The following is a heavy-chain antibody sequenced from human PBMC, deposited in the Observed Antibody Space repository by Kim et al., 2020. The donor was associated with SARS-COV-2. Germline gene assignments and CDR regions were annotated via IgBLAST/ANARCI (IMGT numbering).Heavy chain of an antibody. CDR3: AKCPGGLQFSIFYYCMDV. J-gene: IGHJ6*02. D-gene: IGHD5-12*01. Sequence: GGSLRLSCAASGFTFSSYGMHWVRQAPGKGLEWVAVITGDGSNTYYADSVKGRFTISRDNSKNTLYLQMNSLRAEDTAVYYCAKCPGGLQFSIFYYCMDVWGQGTTVTVSS. CDR2: ITGDGSNT. CDR1: GFTFSSYG. V-gene: IGHV3-30*18.